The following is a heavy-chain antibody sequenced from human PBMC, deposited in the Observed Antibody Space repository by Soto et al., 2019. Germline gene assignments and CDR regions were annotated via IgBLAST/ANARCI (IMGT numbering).Heavy chain of an antibody. CDR3: ARVKTSGYHNWFDP. CDR1: VYTFTSYG. V-gene: IGHV1-18*01. Sequence: GASVKVSCKASVYTFTSYGISWVRQAPGQGLEWMGWISAYNGNTNYAQKLQGRVTMTTDTSTSTAYMELRSLRSDDAAVYYCARVKTSGYHNWFDPWGQGTLVTSPQ. CDR2: ISAYNGNT. D-gene: IGHD3-22*01. J-gene: IGHJ5*02.